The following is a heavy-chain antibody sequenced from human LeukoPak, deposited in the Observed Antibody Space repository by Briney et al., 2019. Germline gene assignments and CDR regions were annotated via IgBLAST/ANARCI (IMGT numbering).Heavy chain of an antibody. CDR2: INHSGST. CDR1: GGSFSGYY. V-gene: IGHV4-34*01. J-gene: IGHJ5*02. CDR3: ARGGRSGPLRWFDP. D-gene: IGHD2-15*01. Sequence: SETLSLTCAVYGGSFSGYYWSWIRQPPGKGLEWTGEINHSGSTNYNPSLKSRVTISVDTSKNQFSLKLSSVTAADTAVYYCARGGRSGPLRWFDPWGQGTLVTVSS.